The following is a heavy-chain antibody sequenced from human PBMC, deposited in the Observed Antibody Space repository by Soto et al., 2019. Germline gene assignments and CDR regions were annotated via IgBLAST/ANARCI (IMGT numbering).Heavy chain of an antibody. J-gene: IGHJ5*02. CDR2: IRSKAYGGTT. Sequence: GGSLRLSCTASGFTFGDYAMSWFRQAPGKGLEWVGFIRSKAYGGTTEYAASVKGRFTISRDDSKSIAYLQMNSLKTEDTAVYYCTMGRSGYYWDWFDPWGQGTLVTVSS. CDR1: GFTFGDYA. D-gene: IGHD3-22*01. CDR3: TMGRSGYYWDWFDP. V-gene: IGHV3-49*03.